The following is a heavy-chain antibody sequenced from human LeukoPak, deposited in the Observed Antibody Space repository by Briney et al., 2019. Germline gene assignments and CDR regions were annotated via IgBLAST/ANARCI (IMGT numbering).Heavy chain of an antibody. J-gene: IGHJ4*02. CDR1: GFTFSSYG. CDR3: AKDPLGYSGSYFDY. CDR2: ISYDGSNK. Sequence: GGSLRLSCAASGFTFSSYGMHWVRQAPGKGLEWVAVISYDGSNKYYADSVKGRFTISRDSSKNTLYLQMNSLRAEDTAVYYCAKDPLGYSGSYFDYWGQGTLVTVSS. V-gene: IGHV3-30*18. D-gene: IGHD1-26*01.